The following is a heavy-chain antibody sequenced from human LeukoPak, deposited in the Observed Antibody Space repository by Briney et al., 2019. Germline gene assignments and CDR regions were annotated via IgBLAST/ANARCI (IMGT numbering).Heavy chain of an antibody. Sequence: GGSLTLSCAASGFTFSSYSMRWVRQAPGKGLEWVSAISGSGGSTYYALSVKGRFTISRDTSKHTLSLQMNSLSAEDTFVYYCAKDEWWYGYWGQGILVTVSS. D-gene: IGHD2-15*01. V-gene: IGHV3-23*01. CDR3: AKDEWWYGY. CDR2: ISGSGGST. CDR1: GFTFSSYS. J-gene: IGHJ4*02.